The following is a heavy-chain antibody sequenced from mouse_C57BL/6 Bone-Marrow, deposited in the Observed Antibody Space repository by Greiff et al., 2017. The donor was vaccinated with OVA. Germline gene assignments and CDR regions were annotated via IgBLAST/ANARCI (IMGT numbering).Heavy chain of an antibody. D-gene: IGHD2-4*01. V-gene: IGHV1-37*01. CDR2: INPYNGDT. CDR3: AGTDYDGGWFAY. CDR1: GYSFTGYF. Sequence: VQLKESGPELVKPGASVKISCKASGYSFTGYFMNWVKQSHGKSLEWIGRINPYNGDTFYNQTFKGKATLTVDKSSSTAHMALLSLTSEDSAVYSCAGTDYDGGWFAYWGQGTLLTVSA. J-gene: IGHJ3*01.